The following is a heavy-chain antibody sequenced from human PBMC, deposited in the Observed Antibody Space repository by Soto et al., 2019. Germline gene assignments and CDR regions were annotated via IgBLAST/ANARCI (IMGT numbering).Heavy chain of an antibody. J-gene: IGHJ4*02. CDR1: GFTFSPSG. V-gene: IGHV3-33*01. CDR2: IWYDGSNK. D-gene: IGHD3-10*01. CDR3: ARGRVNRITLVRGLVTYCDN. Sequence: SLRHCYTGSGFTFSPSGMHGFRHAPGKGMEWVVFIWYDGSNKYYADSVKGRFTISRDNSKNTVYLQMNSLRAEDTAVYYCARGRVNRITLVRGLVTYCDNWCQGTLLTSP.